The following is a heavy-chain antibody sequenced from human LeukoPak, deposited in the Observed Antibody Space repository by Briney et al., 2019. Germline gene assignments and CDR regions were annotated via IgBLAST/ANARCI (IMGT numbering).Heavy chain of an antibody. CDR2: ISSSGSTI. CDR1: GFTFSSYE. D-gene: IGHD6-13*01. J-gene: IGHJ4*02. Sequence: GGSLRLSCAASGFTFSSYEMNWVRQAPGKGLEWVSYISSSGSTIYYADSVKGRFTISRDNAKNSLYLQMNSLRAEDTAVYYCATDWWQQPFDYWGQGTLVTVSS. CDR3: ATDWWQQPFDY. V-gene: IGHV3-48*03.